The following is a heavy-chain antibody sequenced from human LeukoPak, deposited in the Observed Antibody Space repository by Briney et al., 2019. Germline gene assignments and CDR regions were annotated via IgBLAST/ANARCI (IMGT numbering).Heavy chain of an antibody. V-gene: IGHV4-39*01. CDR2: ISYSGST. D-gene: IGHD6-25*01. CDR3: ARLIAAAANGFDY. CDR1: GGSISSGSYY. Sequence: SETLSLTCTVPGGSISSGSYYWSWIRQPAGKGLEWIGCISYSGSTYYNPSLKSRVTISVDTSKNQFSLKLSSVTAADTAVYYCARLIAAAANGFDYWGQGTLVTVSS. J-gene: IGHJ4*02.